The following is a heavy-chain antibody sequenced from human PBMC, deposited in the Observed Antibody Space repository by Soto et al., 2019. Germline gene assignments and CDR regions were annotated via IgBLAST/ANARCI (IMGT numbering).Heavy chain of an antibody. D-gene: IGHD2-15*01. V-gene: IGHV3-30*18. Sequence: GGSLRLSCAASGFTFSSYGMHWVXQAPGKGLEWVAVISYDGSNKYYADSVKGRFTISRDNSKNTLYLQMNSLRAEDTAVYYCAXDQVVVVAATSYGMDVWGQGTTVTVSS. CDR2: ISYDGSNK. CDR1: GFTFSSYG. J-gene: IGHJ6*02. CDR3: AXDQVVVVAATSYGMDV.